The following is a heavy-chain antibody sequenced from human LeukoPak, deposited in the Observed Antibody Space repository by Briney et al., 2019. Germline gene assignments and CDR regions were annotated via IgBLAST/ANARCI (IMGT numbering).Heavy chain of an antibody. CDR2: IWSDGTNQ. CDR3: AKDAQRGFDYSNSLEY. Sequence: PGRSLRLSCAASKFTFSHYGMHCVRQAPGKGRQWVAVIWSDGTNQYYADSVKGRFTISRDNSNKMVYLQMNSLRADDTGVYYCAKDAQRGFDYSNSLEYWGQGALVIVSS. J-gene: IGHJ4*02. V-gene: IGHV3-33*06. D-gene: IGHD4-11*01. CDR1: KFTFSHYG.